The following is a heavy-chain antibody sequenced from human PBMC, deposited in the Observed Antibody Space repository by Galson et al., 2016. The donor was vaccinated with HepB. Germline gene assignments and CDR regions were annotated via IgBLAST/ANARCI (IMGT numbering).Heavy chain of an antibody. CDR3: ARRGIAVAGFDY. V-gene: IGHV1-3*01. CDR1: RYTFTSYA. Sequence: SVKVSCKASRYTFTSYAMHWVRQAPGQRLEWMGWINAGTGNTKYSQKFQGRVTITRDTSASTAYMELSSLRSEDTAVYYCARRGIAVAGFDYWGQGTLVTVSS. D-gene: IGHD6-19*01. CDR2: INAGTGNT. J-gene: IGHJ4*02.